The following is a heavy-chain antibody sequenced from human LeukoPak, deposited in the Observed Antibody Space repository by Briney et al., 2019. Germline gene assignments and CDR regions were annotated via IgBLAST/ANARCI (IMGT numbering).Heavy chain of an antibody. Sequence: EASVKVSCTASGYTFTGYYMHCVRQAPGQGLEWMGWINPNSGGTNYAQKFQGRVTMTRDTPISTAYMELSRLRSDDTAVYYCARDRRYYDYVWGSYSPSPSSYYFDYWGQGTLVTVSS. CDR3: ARDRRYYDYVWGSYSPSPSSYYFDY. CDR1: GYTFTGYY. V-gene: IGHV1-2*02. D-gene: IGHD3-16*01. CDR2: INPNSGGT. J-gene: IGHJ4*02.